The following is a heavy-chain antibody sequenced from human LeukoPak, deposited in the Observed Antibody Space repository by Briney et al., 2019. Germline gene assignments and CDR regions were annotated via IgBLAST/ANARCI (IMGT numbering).Heavy chain of an antibody. Sequence: GGSLRLSCAASGFTFSSYGMHWVRQAPGKGLEWVAVIWYDGSNKYYADSVKGRFTISRDNSKNTLYLQMSSLRAEDTAVYYCARRYGDYVGSFEYWGQGTQVTVSS. J-gene: IGHJ4*02. CDR1: GFTFSSYG. CDR3: ARRYGDYVGSFEY. V-gene: IGHV3-33*01. D-gene: IGHD4-17*01. CDR2: IWYDGSNK.